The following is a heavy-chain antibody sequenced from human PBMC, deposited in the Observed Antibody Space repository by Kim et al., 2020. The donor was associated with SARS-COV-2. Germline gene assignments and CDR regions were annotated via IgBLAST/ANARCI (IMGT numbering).Heavy chain of an antibody. CDR3: ARVRHGIGFDY. CDR2: IYYSGST. Sequence: SETLSLTCTVSGGSISSGGYYWSWIRQHPGKGLEWIGYIYYSGSTYYNPSLKSRVTISVDTSKNQFSLKLSSVTAADTAVYYCARVRHGIGFDYWGQGTLVTVSS. V-gene: IGHV4-31*03. CDR1: GGSISSGGYY. D-gene: IGHD3-10*01. J-gene: IGHJ4*02.